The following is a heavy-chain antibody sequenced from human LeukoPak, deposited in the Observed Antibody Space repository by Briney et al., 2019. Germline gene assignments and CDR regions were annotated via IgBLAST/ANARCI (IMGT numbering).Heavy chain of an antibody. D-gene: IGHD5-12*01. V-gene: IGHV3-66*01. CDR3: AAKGNGYTGIYVFAH. Sequence: PGGSLRLSCEASGFSVSSNYMSWVRQAPGKGLEWVSVFYAGGSTYYTDSVKGRFTISRDTSKNSLYLQMNSLRPVDTAVYYCAAKGNGYTGIYVFAHWGQGTLVTVSS. J-gene: IGHJ4*02. CDR2: FYAGGST. CDR1: GFSVSSNY.